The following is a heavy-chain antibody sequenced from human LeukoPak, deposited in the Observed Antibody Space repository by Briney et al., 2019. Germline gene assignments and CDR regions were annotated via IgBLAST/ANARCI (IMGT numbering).Heavy chain of an antibody. CDR2: IYYSGST. V-gene: IGHV4-59*12. Sequence: SETLSLTCTVSGGSISSYYWSWIRQPPGKGLEWIGYIYYSGSTNYNPSLKSRVTMSVDTSKNQFSLKLSSVTAADTAVYYCARDSVIRWSGYPAGGWFDPWGQGTLVTVSS. CDR1: GGSISSYY. D-gene: IGHD3-3*01. J-gene: IGHJ5*02. CDR3: ARDSVIRWSGYPAGGWFDP.